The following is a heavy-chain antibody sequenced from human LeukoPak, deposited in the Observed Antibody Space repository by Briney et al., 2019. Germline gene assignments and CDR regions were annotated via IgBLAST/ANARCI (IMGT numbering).Heavy chain of an antibody. Sequence: GGSLRLSCAASGFTFSSYAMSWFRQAPGKGLEWVGFIRSKAYGGTTEYAASVKGRFTISRDDSKSIAYLQMNSLKTEDTAVYYCTRGVGVRIAFDIWGQGTMVTVSS. V-gene: IGHV3-49*03. D-gene: IGHD3-10*01. J-gene: IGHJ3*02. CDR3: TRGVGVRIAFDI. CDR1: GFTFSSYA. CDR2: IRSKAYGGTT.